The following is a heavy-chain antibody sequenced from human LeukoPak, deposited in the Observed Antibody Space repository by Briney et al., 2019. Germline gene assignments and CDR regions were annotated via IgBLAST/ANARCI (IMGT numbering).Heavy chain of an antibody. D-gene: IGHD1-26*01. V-gene: IGHV1-46*01. J-gene: IGHJ4*02. CDR3: ARDSGSYFSLMRGYYFDY. CDR2: INPSGGST. CDR1: GYTFTSYY. Sequence: ASVKVSCKASGYTFTSYYMHWVRQAPGQGLEWMGIINPSGGSTSYAQKFQGRVTMTRDMSTSTVYMELSSLRSEDTAVYYCARDSGSYFSLMRGYYFDYWGQGTLVTVSS.